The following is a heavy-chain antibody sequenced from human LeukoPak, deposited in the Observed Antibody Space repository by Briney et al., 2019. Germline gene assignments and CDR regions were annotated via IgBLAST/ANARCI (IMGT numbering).Heavy chain of an antibody. CDR1: GGSISSYF. J-gene: IGHJ5*02. Sequence: SETLSLTCTGPGGSISSYFWSWIRQPPGKGLGWVGYIYYSGSTNYNPSLKSRVTISVETPKNQYSLKLSAETAADTAGYYCARSGYSYGGGFDPWGQRTLVTVSS. CDR2: IYYSGST. V-gene: IGHV4-59*01. CDR3: ARSGYSYGGGFDP. D-gene: IGHD5-18*01.